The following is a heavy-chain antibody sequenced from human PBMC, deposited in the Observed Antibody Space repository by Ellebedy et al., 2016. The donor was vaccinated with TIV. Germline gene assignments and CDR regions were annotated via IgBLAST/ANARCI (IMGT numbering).Heavy chain of an antibody. CDR1: AHTFADYG. Sequence: AASVKVSCKASAHTFADYGISWVRQAPGQGLEWMGWISASTGNTKYAQKFQGRVTMTTDTSTSTVYMELRSLISDDTAVYYCAREWDFEFWGQGTLVTVSS. CDR3: AREWDFEF. J-gene: IGHJ4*02. CDR2: ISASTGNT. D-gene: IGHD1-26*01. V-gene: IGHV1-18*01.